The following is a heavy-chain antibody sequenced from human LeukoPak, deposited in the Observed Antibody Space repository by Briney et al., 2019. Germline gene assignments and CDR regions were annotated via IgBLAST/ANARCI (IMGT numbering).Heavy chain of an antibody. D-gene: IGHD4-23*01. CDR3: ARDSYDYGGNSELWYFDL. CDR2: IYYTEST. V-gene: IGHV4-38-2*02. CDR1: GYSISSGYY. J-gene: IGHJ2*01. Sequence: SETLSLTCDVSGYSISSGYYWGWIRQPPGKGLDWIGSIYYTESTYYNPSLKSRLTISFDTYKNQFSLKLSSVTAADTAVYYCARDSYDYGGNSELWYFDLWGRGTLVTVSS.